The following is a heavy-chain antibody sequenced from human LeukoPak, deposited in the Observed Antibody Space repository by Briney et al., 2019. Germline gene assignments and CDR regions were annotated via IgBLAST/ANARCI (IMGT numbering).Heavy chain of an antibody. CDR3: ARDLEPYSSGCLV. CDR1: GGSISSYY. V-gene: IGHV4-59*01. J-gene: IGHJ6*04. D-gene: IGHD6-19*01. Sequence: PSETLSLTCTVSGGSISSYYWSWIRQPPGKGLEWIGYIYYSGSTNYNPSLKSRVTISLDTSKNQFSLKLSSVTAADTAVYYCARDLEPYSSGCLVWGKGTTVTVSS. CDR2: IYYSGST.